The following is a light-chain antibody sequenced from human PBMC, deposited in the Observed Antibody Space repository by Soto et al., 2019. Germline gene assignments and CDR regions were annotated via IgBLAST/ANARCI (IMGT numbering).Light chain of an antibody. Sequence: DIQMTQSPSTLSASVGDRVTIPCRASQSISSWLAWYQQKPGKAPKLLIFDASSLESGVPSRFSGSGSGTEFTLTISSLQPDDFATYYCQQYNAFSPWTFGPGTKGDIK. CDR2: DAS. J-gene: IGKJ1*01. V-gene: IGKV1-5*01. CDR3: QQYNAFSPWT. CDR1: QSISSW.